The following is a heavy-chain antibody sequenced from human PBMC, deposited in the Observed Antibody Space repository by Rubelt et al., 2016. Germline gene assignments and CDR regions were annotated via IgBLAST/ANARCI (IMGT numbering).Heavy chain of an antibody. J-gene: IGHJ6*02. D-gene: IGHD3-10*01. CDR3: ARLQPGVISYYYYYGMDV. CDR1: GGSISSYY. CDR2: IYYSGST. V-gene: IGHV4-59*08. Sequence: QVQLQESGPGLVKPSETLSLTCTVSGGSISSYYWSWIRQPPGKGLEWIGYIYYSGSTNYNPSRWGRGTITGATSKIQCSLRLWSVKAADTAVYYCARLQPGVISYYYYYGMDVWGQGTTVTVSS.